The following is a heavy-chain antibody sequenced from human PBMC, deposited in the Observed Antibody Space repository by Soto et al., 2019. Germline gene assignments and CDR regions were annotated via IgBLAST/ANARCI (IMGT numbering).Heavy chain of an antibody. CDR2: IYPGDSDT. CDR3: ARHLGGSYPYYYYYGMDV. D-gene: IGHD1-26*01. J-gene: IGHJ6*02. Sequence: GESLKISCKGSGYSFTSYWIGWVRQMPGKGLEWMGIIYPGDSDTRYSPSFQGQVTISADKSISTAYLQWSSLKASDTAMYYCARHLGGSYPYYYYYGMDVWGQGTTVTVSS. CDR1: GYSFTSYW. V-gene: IGHV5-51*01.